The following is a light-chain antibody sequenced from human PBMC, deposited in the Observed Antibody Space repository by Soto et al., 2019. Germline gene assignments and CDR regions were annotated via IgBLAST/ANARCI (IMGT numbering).Light chain of an antibody. V-gene: IGKV3-11*01. Sequence: EVVLTQSPDTRSLSPGERATLSCRTSHSVDIYLAWYQQKPGQAPRLLIYDSYNRVTGIPTRFSGSGSGTDFTLAISSLEPEDSAVYYCQQRKYWPPLTFGGGPKMEIK. CDR3: QQRKYWPPLT. J-gene: IGKJ4*01. CDR2: DSY. CDR1: HSVDIY.